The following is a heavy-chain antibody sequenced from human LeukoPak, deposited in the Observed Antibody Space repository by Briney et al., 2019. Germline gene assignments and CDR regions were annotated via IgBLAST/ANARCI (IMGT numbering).Heavy chain of an antibody. Sequence: GSLRLSRAASGFTFNNYAMNWVRQAPGKGVEWVSSISGSGGRTYYADSVKGRFTISRDNSKNTLYLQMNSLRAEDTAVYYCTKPARTDAFDIWGQGTMVTVSS. CDR1: GFTFNNYA. D-gene: IGHD1-14*01. CDR2: ISGSGGRT. CDR3: TKPARTDAFDI. J-gene: IGHJ3*02. V-gene: IGHV3-23*01.